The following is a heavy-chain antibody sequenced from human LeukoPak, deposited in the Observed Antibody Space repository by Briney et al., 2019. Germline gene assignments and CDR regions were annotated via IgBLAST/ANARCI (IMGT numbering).Heavy chain of an antibody. CDR1: GFTFSSYS. D-gene: IGHD6-13*01. CDR3: ARGGILYGMDV. CDR2: ISGSGGNT. V-gene: IGHV3-23*01. Sequence: GGSLRLSCAASGFTFSSYSMNWVRQASGKGLEWVSAISGSGGNTYYADSVKGRFTISRDNSKNTLYLQMNSLRAEDTAAYYCARGGILYGMDVWGQGTTVTVSS. J-gene: IGHJ6*02.